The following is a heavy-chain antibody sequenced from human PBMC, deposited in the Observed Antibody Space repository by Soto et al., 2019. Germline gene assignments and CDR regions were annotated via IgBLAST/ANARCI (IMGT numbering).Heavy chain of an antibody. V-gene: IGHV4-31*02. D-gene: IGHD4-17*01. CDR3: ARDIYGAIDS. CDR2: ISYSGNT. CDR1: GASISSGGYY. J-gene: IGHJ4*02. Sequence: TVXGASISSGGYYWACIRQLPGKVLEWIGYISYSGNTSYNPSLKGRVTISVDTSKNQFSLTLSSVTAADTAVYYCARDIYGAIDSWGQGSQVTVSS.